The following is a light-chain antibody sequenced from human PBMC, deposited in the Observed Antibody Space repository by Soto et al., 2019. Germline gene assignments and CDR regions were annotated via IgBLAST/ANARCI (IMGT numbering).Light chain of an antibody. V-gene: IGLV1-40*01. CDR2: GNS. Sequence: QSVLTQPPSVSGAPGQRVTISCTGGSSNIGAGYDVHWYQQLPGTAPKLLIYGNSNRPSGVPDRFSGSKSGTSASLAITGLQAEDEADYYCQSYDSSLVVFGGGTKVTVL. CDR1: SSNIGAGYD. J-gene: IGLJ2*01. CDR3: QSYDSSLVV.